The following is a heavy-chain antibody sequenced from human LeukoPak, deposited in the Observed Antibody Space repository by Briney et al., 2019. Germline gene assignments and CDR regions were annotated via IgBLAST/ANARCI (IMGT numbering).Heavy chain of an antibody. D-gene: IGHD6-19*01. CDR1: GYTFTSYG. CDR2: ISAYNGNT. CDR3: ARPLSSGWYQYYFDY. Sequence: ASVKVSCKASGYTFTSYGISWVRQAPGQGLEWMGWISAYNGNTNYAQKLQGRVTMTTDTSTSTAYMELRSLRSDDTAAYYCARPLSSGWYQYYFDYWGQGTLVTVSS. J-gene: IGHJ4*02. V-gene: IGHV1-18*01.